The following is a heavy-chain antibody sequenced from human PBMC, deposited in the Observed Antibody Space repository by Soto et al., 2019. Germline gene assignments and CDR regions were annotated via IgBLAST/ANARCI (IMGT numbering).Heavy chain of an antibody. Sequence: SVKVSCKASGGTFSSYAISWVRQAPGQGLEWMGGIIPIFGTANYAQKFQGRVTITADESTSTAYMELSSLRSEDTAVYYCASRIAARPSYYYGMDVWGQGTTVTVSS. CDR3: ASRIAARPSYYYGMDV. D-gene: IGHD6-6*01. CDR2: IIPIFGTA. CDR1: GGTFSSYA. V-gene: IGHV1-69*13. J-gene: IGHJ6*02.